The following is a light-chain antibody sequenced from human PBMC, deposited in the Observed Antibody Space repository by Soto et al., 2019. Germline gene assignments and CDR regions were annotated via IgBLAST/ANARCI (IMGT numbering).Light chain of an antibody. Sequence: EIVLTQSPGTLSLSPGEGATLYCRASQSVSTNFFAWYQQKPGQAPRLLIYGASTRATGIPDRFSGSGSGTDFTLTISRLEPEDFAVYYCQQYGRTSWTFGQGTKV. CDR1: QSVSTNF. CDR3: QQYGRTSWT. V-gene: IGKV3-20*01. J-gene: IGKJ1*01. CDR2: GAS.